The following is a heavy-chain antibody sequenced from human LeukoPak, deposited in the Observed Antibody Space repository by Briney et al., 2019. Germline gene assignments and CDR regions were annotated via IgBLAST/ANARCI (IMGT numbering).Heavy chain of an antibody. CDR2: IIPIFGTA. V-gene: IGHV1-69*13. D-gene: IGHD3-22*01. Sequence: SVKVSCKASGGTFSSYAISWVRQAPGQGLEWMGGIIPIFGTANYAQKFQGRVAITADESTSTAYMELSSLRSEDTAVYYCAREFPPVDDYYDSSGTLYYFDYWGQGTLVTVSS. CDR3: AREFPPVDDYYDSSGTLYYFDY. J-gene: IGHJ4*02. CDR1: GGTFSSYA.